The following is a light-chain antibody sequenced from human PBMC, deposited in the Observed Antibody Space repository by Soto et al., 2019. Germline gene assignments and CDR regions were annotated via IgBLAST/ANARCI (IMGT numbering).Light chain of an antibody. Sequence: EIALTQSPGTLSVSPGERATLSCRASQSVSSNLAWYQQKPGQAPRLLIYGASSRATGIPARFSGSGFGTDFTITISRLEPEDFAVYYCQHYDISLFAFGPGTKVDIK. CDR1: QSVSSN. CDR3: QHYDISLFA. V-gene: IGKV3-20*01. CDR2: GAS. J-gene: IGKJ3*01.